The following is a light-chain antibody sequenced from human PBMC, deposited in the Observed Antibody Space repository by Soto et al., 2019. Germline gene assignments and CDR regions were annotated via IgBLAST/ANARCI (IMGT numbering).Light chain of an antibody. V-gene: IGLV1-40*01. J-gene: IGLJ3*02. CDR1: SSNIGAGYD. CDR3: QSYDSSLSGWV. CDR2: GNI. Sequence: QPVLTQPPSVSGAPGQRVTISCTGSSSNIGAGYDVHWYQHLPGTAPKLLIYGNINRPSGVPDRFSGSKSGTSASLAITGLQAEDEADYYCQSYDSSLSGWVFGGGTKVTVL.